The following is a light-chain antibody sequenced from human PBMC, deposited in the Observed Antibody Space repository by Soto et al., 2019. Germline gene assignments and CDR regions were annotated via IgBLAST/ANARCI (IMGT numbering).Light chain of an antibody. CDR1: KNDIGLYDF. CDR3: KSYAGSNTYV. Sequence: QSALTQPPSASGSRGQSVTISCTGTKNDIGLYDFVSWYQHHPGKAPRLIIYEVVQRPSGVPDRFSGSKSGNTASLTVSGLQAADEADYFCKSYAGSNTYVFGSGTKVTVL. V-gene: IGLV2-8*01. CDR2: EVV. J-gene: IGLJ1*01.